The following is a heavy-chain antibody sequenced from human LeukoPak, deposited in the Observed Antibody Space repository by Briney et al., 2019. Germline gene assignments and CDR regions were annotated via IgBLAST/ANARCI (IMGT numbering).Heavy chain of an antibody. J-gene: IGHJ5*02. Sequence: ASVKVSCKASGYTFTGYYMHWVRQAPGKGLEWMGGFDPEDGETIYAQKFQGRVTMTEDTSTDTAYMELSSLRSEDTAVYYCATVQVHCSSTSCYTNWFDPWGQGTLVTVSS. CDR1: GYTFTGYY. CDR2: FDPEDGET. D-gene: IGHD2-2*02. CDR3: ATVQVHCSSTSCYTNWFDP. V-gene: IGHV1-24*01.